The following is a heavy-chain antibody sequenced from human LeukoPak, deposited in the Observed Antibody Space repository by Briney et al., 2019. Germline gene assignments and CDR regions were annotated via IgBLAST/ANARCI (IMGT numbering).Heavy chain of an antibody. V-gene: IGHV3-43*02. J-gene: IGHJ4*02. CDR3: AKESGKFDY. CDR1: GLNFDDSA. CDR2: ISADGGST. Sequence: GGSLRLSCVASGLNFDDSAMHWVRHAPGKGLEWVSLISADGGSTFSADSVKGRFSISRDNSKNSLYLQMNSLRSEDTAMYYCAKESGKFDYWGQGTLVAVSS.